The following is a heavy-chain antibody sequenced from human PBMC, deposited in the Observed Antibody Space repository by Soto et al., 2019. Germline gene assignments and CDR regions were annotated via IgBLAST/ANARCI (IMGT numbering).Heavy chain of an antibody. Sequence: GGSLRLSCAASGFTFSNYWMSWVRQAPGKGLEWVANIQQDGGEQYYVDSVKGRFTISRDNAKNSLYLQMSSLRAEDTAVYYCTRGIRGSSGWSYYYGMDVWGQGTTVTVFS. CDR1: GFTFSNYW. V-gene: IGHV3-7*03. CDR3: TRGIRGSSGWSYYYGMDV. J-gene: IGHJ6*02. D-gene: IGHD6-19*01. CDR2: IQQDGGEQ.